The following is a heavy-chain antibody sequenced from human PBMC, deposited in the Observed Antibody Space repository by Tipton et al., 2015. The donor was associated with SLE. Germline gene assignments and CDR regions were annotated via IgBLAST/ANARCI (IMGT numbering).Heavy chain of an antibody. D-gene: IGHD4-17*01. CDR1: GYTFTTYG. CDR3: ARARRTTGDAFDI. Sequence: QSGAEVKKPGASVKVSCKASGYTFTTYGIGWVRQAPGQGLEWMGWMNAYNGNTNYAQKLQGRVTMTTDTSTSTAYMELRSLRSDDTAVYYCARARRTTGDAFDIWGQGTMVTVSS. CDR2: MNAYNGNT. J-gene: IGHJ3*02. V-gene: IGHV1-18*01.